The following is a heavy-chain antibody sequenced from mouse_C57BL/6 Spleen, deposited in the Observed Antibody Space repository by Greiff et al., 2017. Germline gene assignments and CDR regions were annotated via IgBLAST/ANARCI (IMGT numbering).Heavy chain of an antibody. Sequence: EVQRVESGGGLVKPGGSLKLSCAASGFTFSSYAMSWVRQTPEKRLEWVATISDGGSYTYYPDNVKGRFTISRDNAKNNLYLQMSHLKSEDTAMYYCARDDGTAQATYAMDYWGQGTSVTVSS. D-gene: IGHD3-2*02. CDR1: GFTFSSYA. CDR2: ISDGGSYT. CDR3: ARDDGTAQATYAMDY. J-gene: IGHJ4*01. V-gene: IGHV5-4*01.